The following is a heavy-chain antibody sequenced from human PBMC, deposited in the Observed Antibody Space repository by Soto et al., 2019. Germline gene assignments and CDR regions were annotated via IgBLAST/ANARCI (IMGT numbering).Heavy chain of an antibody. J-gene: IGHJ4*02. CDR1: GGTFSSYA. Sequence: QVQLVQSGAEVKKPGSSVKVSCKASGGTFSSYAISWVRQAPGQGLEWMGGIIPIFGTANYAQKFQGRVRITADESTSTAYMELSSLRSEDTAVYYCASTPQYYYGSGSYYYWGQGTLVTVSS. V-gene: IGHV1-69*12. D-gene: IGHD3-10*01. CDR2: IIPIFGTA. CDR3: ASTPQYYYGSGSYYY.